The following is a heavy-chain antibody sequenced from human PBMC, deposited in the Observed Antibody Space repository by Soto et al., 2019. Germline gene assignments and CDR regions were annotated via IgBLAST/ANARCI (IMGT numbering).Heavy chain of an antibody. J-gene: IGHJ4*02. D-gene: IGHD6-19*01. CDR2: INPGGGST. V-gene: IGHV1-46*01. Sequence: QVQLVQSGAEVKGPGASVQISCKASGYTFTNFFIHWVRQAPGQGLEWMGIINPGGGSTDYAQKFKVRVTLTRDASTNTVHMELSSLRSEDTAVYYCARDLGSLVAVAGTCYFDYWGQGTVVTVSS. CDR1: GYTFTNFF. CDR3: ARDLGSLVAVAGTCYFDY.